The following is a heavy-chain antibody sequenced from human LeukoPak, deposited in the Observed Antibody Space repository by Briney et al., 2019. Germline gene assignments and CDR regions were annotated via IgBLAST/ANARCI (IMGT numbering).Heavy chain of an antibody. Sequence: GGSLRLSCAASGFTLSTYAMHWVRQAPGRGLEWVAVISYDSSNYYYADSVKGRFTISRDNSRNSLYLQMNSLRAEDTAVYYCAKDGGIAARPRWFDPWGQGTLVTVSS. CDR2: ISYDSSNY. CDR1: GFTLSTYA. CDR3: AKDGGIAARPRWFDP. V-gene: IGHV3-30-3*01. J-gene: IGHJ5*02. D-gene: IGHD6-6*01.